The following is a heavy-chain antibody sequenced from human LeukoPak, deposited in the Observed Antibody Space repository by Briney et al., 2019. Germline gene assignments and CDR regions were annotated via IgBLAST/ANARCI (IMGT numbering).Heavy chain of an antibody. V-gene: IGHV3-30*02. CDR1: GFTFSSYD. Sequence: GGSLRLSCAASGFTFSSYDMHWVRQAPGKGLEWVAFIRYDGNIKYFADSVKGRFTISRDSSKNTLYLQMNSLRAEDTAVYYCAKDALYSSSTNYYMDVWGKGTTVTVSS. CDR3: AKDALYSSSTNYYMDV. CDR2: IRYDGNIK. J-gene: IGHJ6*03. D-gene: IGHD6-13*01.